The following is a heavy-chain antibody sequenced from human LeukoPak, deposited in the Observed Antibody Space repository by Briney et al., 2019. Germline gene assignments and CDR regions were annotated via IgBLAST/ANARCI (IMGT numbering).Heavy chain of an antibody. V-gene: IGHV4-59*11. D-gene: IGHD2-2*01. CDR3: TRDFLECSRASCLNWFDP. CDR1: GGSFSSHF. CDR2: IHYSGNT. Sequence: PSETLSLTCTVSGGSFSSHFWTWIRQPPGKGLEWIGNIHYSGNTNYNPSLKSRVSISVDTSKNEFSLKLSSVTAADTAVYYCTRDFLECSRASCLNWFDPWGQGTLVTVSS. J-gene: IGHJ5*02.